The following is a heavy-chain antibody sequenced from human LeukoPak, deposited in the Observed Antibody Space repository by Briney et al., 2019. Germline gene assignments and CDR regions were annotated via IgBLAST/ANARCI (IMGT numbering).Heavy chain of an antibody. V-gene: IGHV4-59*10. CDR3: ARVRSSWYVFDP. CDR1: GITLSNYG. D-gene: IGHD6-13*01. J-gene: IGHJ5*02. Sequence: GSLRLSCAVSGITLSNYGMSWVRQAPGKGLEWIGRIYTSGSTNYNPSLKSRVTMSVDTSKNQFSLKLSSVTAADTAVYYCARVRSSWYVFDPWGQGTLVTVSS. CDR2: IYTSGST.